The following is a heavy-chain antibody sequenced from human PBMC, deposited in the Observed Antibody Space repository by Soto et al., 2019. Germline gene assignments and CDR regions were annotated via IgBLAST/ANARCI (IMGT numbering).Heavy chain of an antibody. CDR2: ISWNSGSI. V-gene: IGHV3-9*01. J-gene: IGHJ6*02. CDR3: AKSLGGGARGLYYYYYGMDV. D-gene: IGHD3-16*02. Sequence: SLRLSCAASGFTFDDYAMPWVRQDPGKGLEWVSGISWNSGSIGYADAVKGRFTISRDNAKNSLYLQMNSLRAEDTALYYCAKSLGGGARGLYYYYYGMDVWGQGTTVTVS. CDR1: GFTFDDYA.